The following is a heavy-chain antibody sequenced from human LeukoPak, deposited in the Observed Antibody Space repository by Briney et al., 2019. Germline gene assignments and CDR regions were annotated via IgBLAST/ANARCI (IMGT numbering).Heavy chain of an antibody. CDR2: IYYSGST. J-gene: IGHJ5*02. CDR3: ARAQAVLLWFGELSINWFDP. CDR1: GGSISSGGYY. D-gene: IGHD3-10*01. Sequence: SETLSLTCTVSGGSISSGGYYWSWIRQHPRKGLEWIGYIYYSGSTYTNPSLKSRVTISVDTSKNQFSLKLSSVTAADTAVYYCARAQAVLLWFGELSINWFDPWGQGTLVSVSS. V-gene: IGHV4-31*03.